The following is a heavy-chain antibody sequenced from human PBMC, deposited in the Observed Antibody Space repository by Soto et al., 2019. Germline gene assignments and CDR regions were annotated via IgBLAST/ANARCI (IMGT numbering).Heavy chain of an antibody. CDR1: GFTFSSYS. D-gene: IGHD6-13*01. J-gene: IGHJ6*03. CDR2: ISSSSSTI. Sequence: GGSLRLSCAASGFTFSSYSMNWVRQAPGKGLEWVSYISSSSSTIYYADSVKGRFTISRDNAKNSLYLQMNSLRAEDTAVYYCARDGAGQLYYYYMDVWGKGTTVTVSS. V-gene: IGHV3-48*01. CDR3: ARDGAGQLYYYYMDV.